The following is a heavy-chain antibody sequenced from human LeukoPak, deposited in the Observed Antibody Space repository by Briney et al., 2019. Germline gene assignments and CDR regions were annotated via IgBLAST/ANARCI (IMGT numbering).Heavy chain of an antibody. D-gene: IGHD3-10*01. CDR3: ARDAGRRAFDI. Sequence: RFTISRDNAKNSLYLQMNSLRAEDTAVYYCARDAGRRAFDIWGQGTTVTVSS. J-gene: IGHJ3*02. V-gene: IGHV3-11*05.